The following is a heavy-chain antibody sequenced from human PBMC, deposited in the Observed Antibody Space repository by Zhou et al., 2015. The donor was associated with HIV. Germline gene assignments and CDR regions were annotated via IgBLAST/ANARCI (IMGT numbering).Heavy chain of an antibody. CDR1: GGSFSTDG. CDR3: ARDWRHCSSTSCYSPNYYYGMDV. D-gene: IGHD2-2*01. Sequence: QVQLVQSGAEVKKPGASVRVSCKASGGSFSTDGISWVRQAPGQGLEWVGGIIPVFGTTKSAQKFQGRVTITADRSTSTAYMELSSLRSEDTAVYYCARDWRHCSSTSCYSPNYYYGMDVWGQGTTVTVSS. J-gene: IGHJ6*02. CDR2: IIPVFGTT. V-gene: IGHV1-69*06.